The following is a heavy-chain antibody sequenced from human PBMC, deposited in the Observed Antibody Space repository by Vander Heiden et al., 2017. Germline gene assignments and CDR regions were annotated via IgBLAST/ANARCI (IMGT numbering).Heavy chain of an antibody. CDR3: ALYDTSGFGWFDP. Sequence: EVQLLESGGGLVQPGGSLRLSCAASEFTFGNYAMTWVRQAPGKGLEWVSSITGSGDATYYADSVKGRFTISRDNSKNTLYLQIHSLRAEDTAVYYCALYDTSGFGWFDPWGQGTLVTVSA. CDR1: EFTFGNYA. D-gene: IGHD3-22*01. V-gene: IGHV3-23*01. J-gene: IGHJ5*02. CDR2: ITGSGDAT.